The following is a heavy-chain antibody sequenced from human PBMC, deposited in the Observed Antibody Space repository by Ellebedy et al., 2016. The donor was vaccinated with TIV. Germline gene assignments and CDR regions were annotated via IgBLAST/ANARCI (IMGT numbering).Heavy chain of an antibody. V-gene: IGHV3-30*19. Sequence: GGSLRLSCAVSGFTFSSYGMHWVRQAPGKGLEWVAVISFDGSNKYYADSVKGRFTISRDNSKNTLYLQMNSLRAEGTAVYYCARAVGATVMIPIYGMDVWGQGTTVTVSS. J-gene: IGHJ6*02. CDR2: ISFDGSNK. CDR3: ARAVGATVMIPIYGMDV. CDR1: GFTFSSYG. D-gene: IGHD4-11*01.